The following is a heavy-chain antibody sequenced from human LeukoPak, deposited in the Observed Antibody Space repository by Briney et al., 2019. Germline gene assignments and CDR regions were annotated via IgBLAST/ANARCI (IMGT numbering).Heavy chain of an antibody. Sequence: TCTVSGGSISSYYWSWIRQPAGKGLEWIGRIYTSCGTNYNPSLKTRFTMSVDTSKTQFSLKLSSVPAADTAVYYCARATPNRLHSYYMDVWGKGTTVTVSS. CDR2: IYTSCGT. CDR3: ARATPNRLHSYYMDV. D-gene: IGHD1-14*01. CDR1: GGSISSYY. J-gene: IGHJ6*03. V-gene: IGHV4-4*07.